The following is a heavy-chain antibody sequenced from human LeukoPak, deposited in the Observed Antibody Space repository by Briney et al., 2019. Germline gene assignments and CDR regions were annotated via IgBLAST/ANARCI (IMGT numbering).Heavy chain of an antibody. CDR3: ARVESGYMDV. CDR2: ISGSGGST. J-gene: IGHJ6*03. CDR1: GFSFSSYG. Sequence: GGSLRLSCAASGFSFSSYGMSWVRQAPGQGLEWVSAISGSGGSTYYADSVKGRFTISRDNSKNTLYLQMNSLRAEDTAVYYCARVESGYMDVWGKGTTVTISS. D-gene: IGHD3-10*01. V-gene: IGHV3-23*01.